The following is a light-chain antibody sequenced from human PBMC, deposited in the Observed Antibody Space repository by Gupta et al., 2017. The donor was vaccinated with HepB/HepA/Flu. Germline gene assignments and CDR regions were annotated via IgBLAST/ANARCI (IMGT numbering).Light chain of an antibody. Sequence: SYELTPPPPVSVSPGQTARITCSGDALPKQYAYWYQQKPGQAPVLVIYKDSERPSGIPERFSGSSSGTTVTLTISGVQAEDEADYYCQSADSSGTYVVFGGGTKLTVL. CDR3: QSADSSGTYVV. CDR1: ALPKQY. V-gene: IGLV3-25*03. CDR2: KDS. J-gene: IGLJ2*01.